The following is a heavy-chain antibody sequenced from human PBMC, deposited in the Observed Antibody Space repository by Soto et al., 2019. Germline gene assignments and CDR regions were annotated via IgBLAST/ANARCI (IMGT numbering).Heavy chain of an antibody. D-gene: IGHD3-9*01. CDR3: ARGIHYYDILTGYSSPFDY. CDR1: GGTFSSYA. J-gene: IGHJ4*02. V-gene: IGHV1-69*13. Sequence: GASVKVSCKASGGTFSSYAISWVRQAPGQGLEWMGGIIPIFGTANYAQKFQGRVTITADESTSTAYMELSSLRSEDTAVYYCARGIHYYDILTGYSSPFDYWGQGTLVTVSS. CDR2: IIPIFGTA.